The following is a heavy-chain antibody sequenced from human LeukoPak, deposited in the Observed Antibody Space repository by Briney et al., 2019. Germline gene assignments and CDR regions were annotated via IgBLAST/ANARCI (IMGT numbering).Heavy chain of an antibody. Sequence: EASVTVSCKGSGYTFTGYYIHWVRQAPGQGLEWMGWINPNSGDTNYAQKFQGRVTMTRDTSISTAYMELSRLRSDDTAVYYCVRGGALYYDFWDWGQGTLVTVSS. D-gene: IGHD3-3*01. CDR2: INPNSGDT. CDR1: GYTFTGYY. J-gene: IGHJ4*02. V-gene: IGHV1-2*02. CDR3: VRGGALYYDFWD.